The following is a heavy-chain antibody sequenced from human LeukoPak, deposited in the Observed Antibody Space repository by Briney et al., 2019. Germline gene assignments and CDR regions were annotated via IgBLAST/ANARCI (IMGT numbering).Heavy chain of an antibody. D-gene: IGHD5-18*01. CDR3: AKYFMVKRYIGS. J-gene: IGHJ1*01. CDR1: GFIFTNHA. V-gene: IGHV3-23*01. Sequence: GGSLRLSCAASGFIFTNHAMSWVRQAPGKGLQWVSVISGGGRTTEYADSVKGRFTISRDNSQNTVSLQMNSLRVEDAAIYYCAKYFMVKRYIGSWGQGTLVTVSS. CDR2: ISGGGRTT.